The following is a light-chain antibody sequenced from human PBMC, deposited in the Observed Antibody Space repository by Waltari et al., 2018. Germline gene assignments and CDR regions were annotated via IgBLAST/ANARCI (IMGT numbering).Light chain of an antibody. V-gene: IGKV3D-15*01. CDR2: GAS. J-gene: IGKJ1*01. CDR3: QQYNNWPWT. Sequence: EVILTQSPATLSVSPGARATLSCRASQSVSSNLAWYRQKPGQAPRVVIYGASNRATGSPARFSGSGSGTEFTLSISSLQSEDFAVYYCQQYNNWPWTFGQGTKVEIK. CDR1: QSVSSN.